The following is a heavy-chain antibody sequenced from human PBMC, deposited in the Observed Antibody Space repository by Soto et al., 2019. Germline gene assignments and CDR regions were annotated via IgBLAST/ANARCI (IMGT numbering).Heavy chain of an antibody. CDR3: AQLSSYSSGWYYFDY. V-gene: IGHV4-59*01. Sequence: PSETLSLTCTVSGVSISSYYWILIRQPPGKGLEWIGYIYYSGSTNYNPSLKSRVTISVDTSKNQFSLKLSSVTAADTAVYYCAQLSSYSSGWYYFDYWGQGTLVTVSS. D-gene: IGHD6-19*01. CDR1: GVSISSYY. J-gene: IGHJ4*02. CDR2: IYYSGST.